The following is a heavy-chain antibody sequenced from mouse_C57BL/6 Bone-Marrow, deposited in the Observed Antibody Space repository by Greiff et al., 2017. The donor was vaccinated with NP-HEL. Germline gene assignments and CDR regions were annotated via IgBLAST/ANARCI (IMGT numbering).Heavy chain of an antibody. Sequence: QVQLKESGAELVKPGASVKISCKASGYAFSSYWKNWVKQRPGKGLEWIGQIYPGDGDTNYNGKFKGKATLTADKSSSTAYMQLSSLTSEDSAVYFCAREPEDYAMDYWGQGTSVTVSS. CDR1: GYAFSSYW. D-gene: IGHD6-1*01. CDR3: AREPEDYAMDY. J-gene: IGHJ4*01. V-gene: IGHV1-80*01. CDR2: IYPGDGDT.